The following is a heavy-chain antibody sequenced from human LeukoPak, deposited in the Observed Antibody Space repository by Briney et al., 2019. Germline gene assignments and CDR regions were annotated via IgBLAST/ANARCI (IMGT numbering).Heavy chain of an antibody. Sequence: PGGSLRLSCAASGFTFSNAWMSWVRQAPGKGLERVGRIKSKTDGGTTDYAAPVKGRFTISRDDSKNTLYLQMNSLKTEDTAVYYCTTENRIRLWLYYFDYWGQGTLVTVSS. D-gene: IGHD5-18*01. CDR1: GFTFSNAW. CDR2: IKSKTDGGTT. V-gene: IGHV3-15*01. J-gene: IGHJ4*02. CDR3: TTENRIRLWLYYFDY.